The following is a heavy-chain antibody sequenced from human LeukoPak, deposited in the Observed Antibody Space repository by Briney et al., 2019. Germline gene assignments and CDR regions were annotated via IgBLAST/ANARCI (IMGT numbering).Heavy chain of an antibody. CDR3: AKDTAMVLGYFDY. Sequence: PGGSLRLSCAASGFTFSSYAMSWVRQAPGKGLEWVTAISGSGGSTYYADSVKGRFTISRDNSKNTLYLQMNSLRAEDTAVYYCAKDTAMVLGYFDYWGQGTLVTVSS. D-gene: IGHD5-18*01. J-gene: IGHJ4*02. V-gene: IGHV3-23*01. CDR2: ISGSGGST. CDR1: GFTFSSYA.